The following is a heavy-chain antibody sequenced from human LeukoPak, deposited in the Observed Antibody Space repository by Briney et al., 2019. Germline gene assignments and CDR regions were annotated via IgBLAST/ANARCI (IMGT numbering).Heavy chain of an antibody. CDR3: AREDSGYDPSPTDY. CDR1: GFTFSSYS. Sequence: GGSLRLSCAASGFTFSSYSMNWVRQAPGKGLEWVSSISSSSSYIYYADSVKGRFTISRDNAKNSLYLQMNSLRAEDTAVYYCAREDSGYDPSPTDYWGQGTLVTVSS. V-gene: IGHV3-21*01. J-gene: IGHJ4*02. CDR2: ISSSSSYI. D-gene: IGHD5-12*01.